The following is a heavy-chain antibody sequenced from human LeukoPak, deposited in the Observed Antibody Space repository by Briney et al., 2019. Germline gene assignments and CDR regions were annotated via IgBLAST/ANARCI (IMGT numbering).Heavy chain of an antibody. D-gene: IGHD6-19*01. Sequence: GASVKVSCKASGYTFTSYGISWVRQAPGQGLEWMGWISAYNGNTNYAQKLQGRVTMTTDTSTSTAYMELRSLRSDDTAVYYCARRRSIAVVLEPGASPLGDYYYYYYMDVWGKGTTVTISS. CDR2: ISAYNGNT. J-gene: IGHJ6*03. CDR1: GYTFTSYG. CDR3: ARRRSIAVVLEPGASPLGDYYYYYYMDV. V-gene: IGHV1-18*01.